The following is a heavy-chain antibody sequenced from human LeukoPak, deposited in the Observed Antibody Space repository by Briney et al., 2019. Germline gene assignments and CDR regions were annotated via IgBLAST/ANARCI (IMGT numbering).Heavy chain of an antibody. CDR1: GFXFSNAW. J-gene: IGHJ3*02. Sequence: GGSLRLSCAASGFXFSNAWISWVRQAPGKGLEWVGHIKRKTDGGTTEYAAPVKGRFTISRDDSKNTLYLQMNSLKTEDTAVYYCATYSVGACDIWGQGTMVTVSS. D-gene: IGHD2-15*01. CDR3: ATYSVGACDI. V-gene: IGHV3-15*01. CDR2: IKRKTDGGTT.